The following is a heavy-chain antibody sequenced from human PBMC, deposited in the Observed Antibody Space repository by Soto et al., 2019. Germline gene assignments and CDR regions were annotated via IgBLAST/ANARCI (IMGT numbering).Heavy chain of an antibody. CDR2: IYSGGTT. CDR1: ALTASKNY. D-gene: IGHD3-10*01. J-gene: IGHJ6*02. Sequence: EVQLVESGGGLVQPGGSLRLSCAGSALTASKNYMSWVRQPPGKGLEWVSVIYSGGTTYYADSVKDRFSISRDNYKSTLYLQMDNLRAGDTAVYYCARGGSGSDWDYYGMDVWGQGTTVTVSS. CDR3: ARGGSGSDWDYYGMDV. V-gene: IGHV3-66*01.